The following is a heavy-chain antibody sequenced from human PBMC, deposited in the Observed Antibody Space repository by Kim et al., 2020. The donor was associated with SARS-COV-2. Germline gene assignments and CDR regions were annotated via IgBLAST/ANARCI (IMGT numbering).Heavy chain of an antibody. J-gene: IGHJ6*02. Sequence: GGSLRLSCAACGFTFSSYGMHWVRQAPGKGLEWVAVIWYDGSNKYYADSVKGRFTISRDNSKNTLYLQMNSLRAEDTAVYYCARDHQSITMVRGVIIKAGMDVWGQGTTVTASS. CDR3: ARDHQSITMVRGVIIKAGMDV. V-gene: IGHV3-33*01. D-gene: IGHD3-10*01. CDR1: GFTFSSYG. CDR2: IWYDGSNK.